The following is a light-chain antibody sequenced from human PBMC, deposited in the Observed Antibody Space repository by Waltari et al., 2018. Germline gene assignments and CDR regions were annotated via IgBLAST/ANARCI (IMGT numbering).Light chain of an antibody. J-gene: IGKJ1*01. V-gene: IGKV3-15*01. Sequence: EIVMTQSPATLSVSPGERATLSCRASQSVSSNLAWYQQKPGQAPRLLIYGASPRATSIPARFSGSVSGTEFTLTISSLQSEDFAVYYCQQYNNWPPGKTFGQGTKVEIK. CDR2: GAS. CDR3: QQYNNWPPGKT. CDR1: QSVSSN.